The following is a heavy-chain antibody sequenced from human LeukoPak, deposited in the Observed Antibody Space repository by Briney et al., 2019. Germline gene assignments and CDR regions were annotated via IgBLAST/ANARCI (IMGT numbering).Heavy chain of an antibody. J-gene: IGHJ4*02. CDR1: GGSITNYY. Sequence: SETLSLTCTVSGGSITNYYWSWIRQPPGKGREWIGYIYYTGSTNYNPSLKSRVAISVDTSKNQFSLKLSSVTAADTAVYYCARVQIGYSYGLFDYWGQGTLVTVSS. CDR3: ARVQIGYSYGLFDY. V-gene: IGHV4-59*01. CDR2: IYYTGST. D-gene: IGHD5-18*01.